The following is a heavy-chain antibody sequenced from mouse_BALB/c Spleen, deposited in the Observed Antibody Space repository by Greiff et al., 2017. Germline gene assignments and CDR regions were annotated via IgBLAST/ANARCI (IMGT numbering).Heavy chain of an antibody. CDR2: INPYNGDT. CDR3: ARRKIIYDGYYAMDY. CDR1: GYSFTGYF. V-gene: IGHV1-20*02. D-gene: IGHD2-3*01. J-gene: IGHJ4*01. Sequence: EVKVVESGPELVKPGASVKISCKASGYSFTGYFMNWVMQSHGKSLEWIGRINPYNGDTFYNQKFKGKATLTVDKSSSTAHMELRSLASEDSAVYYCARRKIIYDGYYAMDYWGQGTSVTVSS.